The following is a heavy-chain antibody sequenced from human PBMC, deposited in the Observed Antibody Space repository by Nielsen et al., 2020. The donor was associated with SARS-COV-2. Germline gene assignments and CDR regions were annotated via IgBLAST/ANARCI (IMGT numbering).Heavy chain of an antibody. CDR1: GYTFTNYA. V-gene: IGHV7-4-1*01. D-gene: IGHD5-24*01. Sequence: ASVKVSCKASGYTFTNYAMNWVRQAPGQGLEWMGWINTNTGNPMYAQGFTGRFVFSLDTSVSTAYLQIDSLEAEDTAVYYCARDRGDGYNSGVDYWGQGTLVTVSS. J-gene: IGHJ4*02. CDR2: INTNTGNP. CDR3: ARDRGDGYNSGVDY.